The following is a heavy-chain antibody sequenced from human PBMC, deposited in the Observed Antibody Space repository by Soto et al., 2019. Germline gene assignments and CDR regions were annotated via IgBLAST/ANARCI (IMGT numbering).Heavy chain of an antibody. CDR3: ARDLRGGYDLDY. J-gene: IGHJ4*02. Sequence: ASVKVSCKASGGTFSSYAISWVRQAPGQGLEWMGGIIPIFGTANYAQKFQGRVTITADESTSTAYMELSSLRSEDTAVYYCARDLRGGYDLDYWGQGTLVTVSS. V-gene: IGHV1-69*13. CDR2: IIPIFGTA. D-gene: IGHD5-12*01. CDR1: GGTFSSYA.